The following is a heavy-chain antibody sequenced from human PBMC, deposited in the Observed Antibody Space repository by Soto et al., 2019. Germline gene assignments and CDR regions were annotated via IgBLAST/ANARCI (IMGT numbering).Heavy chain of an antibody. D-gene: IGHD3-3*02. CDR3: ARHSLALRKNNWFDL. CDR1: GGSIISSDFY. J-gene: IGHJ5*02. CDR2: IFYLGSS. Sequence: PSETLSLTCTVSGGSIISSDFYWGWVRQPPGKGLEWIGSIFYLGSSYYNPSLKSRVTMSVDTSKNQFSLRLRSVTAADTALYFCARHSLALRKNNWFDLWGQGIMVTVSS. V-gene: IGHV4-39*01.